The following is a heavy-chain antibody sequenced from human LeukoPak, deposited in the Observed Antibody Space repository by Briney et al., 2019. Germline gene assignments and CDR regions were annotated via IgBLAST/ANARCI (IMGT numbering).Heavy chain of an antibody. J-gene: IGHJ6*03. CDR3: ARGGVSIAAAGYYYYYMDV. D-gene: IGHD6-13*01. Sequence: SVKVSCKASGGTFSSYAISWVRQAPGQGLEWMGGIIPIFGTANYAQKFQGRVTITADESTSTAYMELGSLRSEDTAVYYCARGGVSIAAAGYYYYYMDVWGEGTTVTVSS. CDR1: GGTFSSYA. V-gene: IGHV1-69*13. CDR2: IIPIFGTA.